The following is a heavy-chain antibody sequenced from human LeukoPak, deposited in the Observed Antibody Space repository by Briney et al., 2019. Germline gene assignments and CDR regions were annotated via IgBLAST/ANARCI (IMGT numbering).Heavy chain of an antibody. Sequence: HPGGSLRLSCAASGFTFSSYAMSWVRQAPGKGLEWVSAISGSGGSTYYADSVKGRFTISRDNSKNTLYLQMNSLRAEDTAVYYCAKRSSGFGELFPYYFDYWGQGTLVTVSS. J-gene: IGHJ4*02. D-gene: IGHD3-10*01. V-gene: IGHV3-23*01. CDR3: AKRSSGFGELFPYYFDY. CDR2: ISGSGGST. CDR1: GFTFSSYA.